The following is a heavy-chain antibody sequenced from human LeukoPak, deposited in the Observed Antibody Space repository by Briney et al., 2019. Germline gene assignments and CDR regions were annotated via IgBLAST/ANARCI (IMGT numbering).Heavy chain of an antibody. V-gene: IGHV4-59*02. CDR2: ISYTGST. CDR3: AGNTNNLGDVNWFDP. D-gene: IGHD1/OR15-1a*01. J-gene: IGHJ5*02. CDR1: GASVNSYY. Sequence: SETLSLTCTVSGASVNSYYWNWIRQSPGKGLEWIGFISYTGSTNYDPSLRNRVTISLDTSKNQVFLKLNSVTAADTAVYYCAGNTNNLGDVNWFDPWGQGTLVTVSS.